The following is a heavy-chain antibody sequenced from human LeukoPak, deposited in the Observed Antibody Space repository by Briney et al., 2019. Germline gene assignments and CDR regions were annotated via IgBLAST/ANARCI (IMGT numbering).Heavy chain of an antibody. D-gene: IGHD5-12*01. CDR3: ARSRGYSGYAYDAFDL. V-gene: IGHV6-1*01. CDR1: GDSVSSNSAA. Sequence: SQTLSLTCAISGDSVSSNSAAWNWIRQSPSRGLEWLGRTYYRSKWYYDYAVAVKSRISINPDTSKNQFSLQLSSVTPEDTAVYYCARSRGYSGYAYDAFDLWGQGTMVTVSS. J-gene: IGHJ3*01. CDR2: TYYRSKWYY.